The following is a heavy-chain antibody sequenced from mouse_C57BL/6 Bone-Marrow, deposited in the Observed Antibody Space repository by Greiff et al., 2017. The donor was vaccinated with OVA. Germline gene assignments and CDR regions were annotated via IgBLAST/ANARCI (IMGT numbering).Heavy chain of an antibody. Sequence: VQLVESGPELVKPGASVKISCKASGYAFSSSWMNWVKQRPGKGLEWIGRIYPGDGDTNYNGKFKGKATLTADKSSSTAYMQLSSLTSEDSAVYFCARSHYGSTGFDYWGQGTTLTVSS. D-gene: IGHD1-1*01. CDR2: IYPGDGDT. J-gene: IGHJ2*01. CDR1: GYAFSSSW. V-gene: IGHV1-82*01. CDR3: ARSHYGSTGFDY.